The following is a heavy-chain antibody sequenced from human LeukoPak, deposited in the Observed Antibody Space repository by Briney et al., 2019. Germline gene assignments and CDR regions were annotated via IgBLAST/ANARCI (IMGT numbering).Heavy chain of an antibody. J-gene: IGHJ4*02. D-gene: IGHD3-10*01. CDR1: GFTFSNAW. CDR3: ATDLGGYYSGSGTYWGSLDY. Sequence: KTGRSLRLSCAASGFTFSNAWMSWVRQAPGKGLEWVGRIKRKSDGGTPDSAAPVKGRFTISRDDSKNTLYLQMNSLKTEDAAVYYCATDLGGYYSGSGTYWGSLDYWGQGTVVTVSS. V-gene: IGHV3-15*01. CDR2: IKRKSDGGTP.